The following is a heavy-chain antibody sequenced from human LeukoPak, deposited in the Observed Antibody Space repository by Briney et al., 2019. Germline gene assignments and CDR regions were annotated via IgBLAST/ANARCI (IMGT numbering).Heavy chain of an antibody. CDR2: ISGSGGST. Sequence: PGGSLRLSCAASGFTFSSYAMSWVRQAPGKGLEWVSAISGSGGSTYYADSVKGRFTISRDNSKNTLYLQMNSLRAEDTAVYYCAKDPSMGYSSSYFDSWGQGTLVTVSS. CDR3: AKDPSMGYSSSYFDS. D-gene: IGHD6-13*01. J-gene: IGHJ4*02. CDR1: GFTFSSYA. V-gene: IGHV3-23*01.